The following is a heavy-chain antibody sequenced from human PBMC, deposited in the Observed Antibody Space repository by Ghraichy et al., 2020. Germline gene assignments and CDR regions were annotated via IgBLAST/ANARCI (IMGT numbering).Heavy chain of an antibody. CDR1: GGSINISDYY. D-gene: IGHD6-19*01. CDR2: IYDSGST. J-gene: IGHJ5*02. Sequence: ETLSLTCTVSGGSINISDYYWSWIRQPPGKGLECIGYIYDSGSTKYNPSLKSRVTISVDTSKNHFSLKLTSVTAADTAVYYCARGYSSTLMNWFDPWGQGTLVTVSS. V-gene: IGHV4-61*03. CDR3: ARGYSSTLMNWFDP.